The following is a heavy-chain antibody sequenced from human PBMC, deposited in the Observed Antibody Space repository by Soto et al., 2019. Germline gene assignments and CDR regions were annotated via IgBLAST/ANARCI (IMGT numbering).Heavy chain of an antibody. CDR2: ISYDGSNK. V-gene: IGHV3-30*18. CDR3: AKETTATLFDY. Sequence: PGGSLRLSCAASGSTFSSYGMNWVRQAPGKGLEWVALISYDGSNKYYADSVKGRFTISRDNSKNTLYLQMNSLRAEDTAVYYCAKETTATLFDYWGQGTLVTVSS. CDR1: GSTFSSYG. J-gene: IGHJ4*02. D-gene: IGHD4-17*01.